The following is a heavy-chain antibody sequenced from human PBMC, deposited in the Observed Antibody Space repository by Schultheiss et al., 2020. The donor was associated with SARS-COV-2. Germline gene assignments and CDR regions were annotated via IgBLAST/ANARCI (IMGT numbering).Heavy chain of an antibody. CDR2: INAGNGNT. D-gene: IGHD6-13*01. J-gene: IGHJ4*02. V-gene: IGHV1-3*01. CDR1: GYTFTSYA. CDR3: ARDAGVGSAAAGRVAVY. Sequence: ASVKVSCKASGYTFTSYAMHWVRQAPGQRLEWMGWINAGNGNTKYSQKFQGRVTITRDTSASTAYMELSSLRSEDTAVYYCARDAGVGSAAAGRVAVYWGQGTLVTVSS.